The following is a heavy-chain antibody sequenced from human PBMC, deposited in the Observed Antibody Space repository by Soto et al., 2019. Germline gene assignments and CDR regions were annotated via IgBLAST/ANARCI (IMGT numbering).Heavy chain of an antibody. CDR3: ARGAHYCSGGSCYSHRLYYYYGMDV. Sequence: QVQLVQSGAEVKKPGSLVKVSCKASGGTFSSYAISWVRQAPGQGLEWMGGIIPIFGTANYAQKFRGRVTITADESTSTAYMELSSLRSEDTAVYYCARGAHYCSGGSCYSHRLYYYYGMDVWGQGTTVTVSS. V-gene: IGHV1-69*01. CDR2: IIPIFGTA. D-gene: IGHD2-15*01. J-gene: IGHJ6*02. CDR1: GGTFSSYA.